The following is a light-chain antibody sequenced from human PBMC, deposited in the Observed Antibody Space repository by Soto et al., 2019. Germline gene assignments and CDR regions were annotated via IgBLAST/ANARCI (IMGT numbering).Light chain of an antibody. CDR1: QSVGSN. Sequence: EIVMTQSPATLYVSPGERATLSCRASQSVGSNLAGYQQRPGQAPRPLIYGASNRAFVIPPRFSGSGSGTEFTLTISSLQSEDFAVYDCKQYINWPYTFGRGTKLETK. CDR2: GAS. CDR3: KQYINWPYT. J-gene: IGKJ2*01. V-gene: IGKV3-15*01.